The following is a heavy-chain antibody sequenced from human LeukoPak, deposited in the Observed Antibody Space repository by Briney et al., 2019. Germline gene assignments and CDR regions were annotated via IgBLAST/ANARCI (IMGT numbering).Heavy chain of an antibody. CDR1: GYCFTSYW. J-gene: IGHJ6*03. Sequence: GESLKISCKGSGYCFTSYWIGWVRQMPGKGLEWMGIIYPGDSDTRYSPSFQGQVTISADKSISTAYLQWSSLRSEDTAVYYCARERYDHNSHYMDVWGKGTTVTVSS. D-gene: IGHD3-3*01. V-gene: IGHV5-51*01. CDR3: ARERYDHNSHYMDV. CDR2: IYPGDSDT.